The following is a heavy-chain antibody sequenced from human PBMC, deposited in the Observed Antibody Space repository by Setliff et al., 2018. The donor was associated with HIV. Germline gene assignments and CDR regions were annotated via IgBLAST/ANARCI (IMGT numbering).Heavy chain of an antibody. Sequence: LRLSCAASGFTFRNHAMHWVRQAPGKGLEWVAVISYDGSNKFYADSVKGRFTISRDNSKNTLYLQMNSLRAEDTAVYYCARGVDSYMDVWGKGTTVTVSS. CDR1: GFTFRNHA. D-gene: IGHD5-12*01. CDR3: ARGVDSYMDV. V-gene: IGHV3-30*04. CDR2: ISYDGSNK. J-gene: IGHJ6*03.